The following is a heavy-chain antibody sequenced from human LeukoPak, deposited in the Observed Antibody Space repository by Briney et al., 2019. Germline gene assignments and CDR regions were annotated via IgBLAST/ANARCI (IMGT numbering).Heavy chain of an antibody. Sequence: GRSLRLSFAACGFTFDDYAMHWVRQAPGKGLEWVTGISWNSGSIGYADSVKGRFTISRDNAKNSLYLQMNSLRAEDTALYYCAKDMHYDSSGYYHTTFDYWGQGTLVTVSS. D-gene: IGHD3-22*01. CDR3: AKDMHYDSSGYYHTTFDY. V-gene: IGHV3-9*01. CDR1: GFTFDDYA. CDR2: ISWNSGSI. J-gene: IGHJ4*02.